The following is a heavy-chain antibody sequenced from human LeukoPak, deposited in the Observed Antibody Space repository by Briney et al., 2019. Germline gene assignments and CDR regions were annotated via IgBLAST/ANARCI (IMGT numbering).Heavy chain of an antibody. D-gene: IGHD6-6*01. V-gene: IGHV3-23*01. CDR2: IGGSGGST. J-gene: IGHJ4*02. CDR1: GFTFSSYA. CDR3: AQAGIGGSSLYYFDY. Sequence: GGSLRLSCAASGFTFSSYAMYWVRQAPGKGLEWVSAIGGSGGSTYYADSVKGRFTISRDNSRNTLYLQTNSLRAEDTAVYYCAQAGIGGSSLYYFDYWGQGTLVTVSS.